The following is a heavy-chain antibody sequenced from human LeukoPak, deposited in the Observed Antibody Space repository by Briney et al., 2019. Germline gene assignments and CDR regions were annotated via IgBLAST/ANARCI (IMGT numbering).Heavy chain of an antibody. D-gene: IGHD6-19*01. CDR1: GYTFTNYG. V-gene: IGHV1-18*01. CDR3: ARVGRAVAGTWLYWFDP. CDR2: ISAYNGNT. J-gene: IGHJ5*02. Sequence: ASVKVSCKASGYTFTNYGINWVRQAPGQGLEWMGWISAYNGNTNYAQKLQGRVTMTIDTSTSTAYMELRSLRSDDTAVYYCARVGRAVAGTWLYWFDPWGQGTLVTVSS.